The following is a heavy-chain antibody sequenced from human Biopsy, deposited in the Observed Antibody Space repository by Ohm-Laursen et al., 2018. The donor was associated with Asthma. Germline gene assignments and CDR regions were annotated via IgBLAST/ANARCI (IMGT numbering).Heavy chain of an antibody. D-gene: IGHD3-3*01. CDR1: GFTFSSYW. CDR3: ARDTRPNWFDP. J-gene: IGHJ5*02. V-gene: IGHV3-7*05. CDR2: IKQDGSEK. Sequence: SLRLSCAASGFTFSSYWISWVRQAPGKGLEWVANIKQDGSEKYYVDSVTGRFTISRDNAKNSLYLQMNSLRAEDTAVYYCARDTRPNWFDPWGQGTLVTVSS.